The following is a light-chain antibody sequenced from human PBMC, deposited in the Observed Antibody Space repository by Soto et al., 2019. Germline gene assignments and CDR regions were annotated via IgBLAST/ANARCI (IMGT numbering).Light chain of an antibody. CDR3: QVWDTSSDHNYV. CDR1: NIGSKS. CDR2: DDS. V-gene: IGLV3-21*02. Sequence: SYELTQPPSVSVGPGQTARITCGGSNIGSKSVHWYQQKPGQAPVLVVYDDSDRPSGIPERFSGSNSGNTATLTISRVEAGDEADYYCQVWDTSSDHNYVFGTGTKVTVL. J-gene: IGLJ1*01.